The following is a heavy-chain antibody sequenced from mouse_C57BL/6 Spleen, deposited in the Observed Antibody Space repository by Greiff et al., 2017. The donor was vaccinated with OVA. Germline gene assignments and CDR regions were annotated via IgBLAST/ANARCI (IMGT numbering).Heavy chain of an antibody. V-gene: IGHV1-80*01. D-gene: IGHD2-4*01. CDR3: ARDDYDGY. CDR1: GYAFSRYW. CDR2: IYPGDGDT. Sequence: QVPLQQSGAELVKPGASVKISCKASGYAFSRYWMNWVTPRPGTGLEWIGQIYPGDGDTNYNGKFKGKATLTAAQSSSTAYMQLSSLTSEASAVYCGARDDYDGYWGQGTTRTVAS. J-gene: IGHJ2*01.